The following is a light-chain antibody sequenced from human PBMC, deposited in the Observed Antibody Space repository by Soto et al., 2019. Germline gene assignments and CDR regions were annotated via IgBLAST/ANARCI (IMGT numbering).Light chain of an antibody. V-gene: IGKV3-11*01. CDR1: QIVSSY. J-gene: IGKJ3*01. CDR3: QQRSNRPGT. CDR2: DSS. Sequence: IMLKQSLATLSFSPGERATLSCTASQIVSSYLAWYQQKPGQAPRLLIYDSSNRATGIPARFSGSVSGTDFTHTINIQDAEDFVVYCIQQRSNRPGTFGPGTKVDIK.